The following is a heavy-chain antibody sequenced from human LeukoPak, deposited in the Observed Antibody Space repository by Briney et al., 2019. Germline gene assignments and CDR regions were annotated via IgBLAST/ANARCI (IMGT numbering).Heavy chain of an antibody. CDR1: GFTFSSYA. Sequence: GGSLRLSCAASGFTFSSYAMHWVRQAPGKGLEYVSAISSNGGSTYYANSVEGRFTISRDNSKNTLYLQMGSLRAEDMAVYYCARAKSESYFCYYGMDVWGQGTTVTVSS. J-gene: IGHJ6*02. CDR2: ISSNGGST. V-gene: IGHV3-64*01. CDR3: ARAKSESYFCYYGMDV. D-gene: IGHD1-26*01.